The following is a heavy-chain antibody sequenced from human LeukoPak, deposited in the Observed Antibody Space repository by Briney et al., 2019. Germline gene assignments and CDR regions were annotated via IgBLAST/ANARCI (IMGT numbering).Heavy chain of an antibody. V-gene: IGHV4-59*01. CDR2: IYYSGST. J-gene: IGHJ4*02. CDR3: ARYITIFDY. CDR1: GGSISSYY. Sequence: SETLSLTCTASGGSISSYYWSWIRQPPGKGLEWIGYIYYSGSTNYNPSLKSRVTISVDTSKNQFSLKLSSVTAADTAVYYCARYITIFDYWGQGTLVTVSS. D-gene: IGHD3-3*01.